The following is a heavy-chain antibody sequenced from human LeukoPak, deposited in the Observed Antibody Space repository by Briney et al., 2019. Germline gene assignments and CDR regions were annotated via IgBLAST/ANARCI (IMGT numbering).Heavy chain of an antibody. J-gene: IGHJ4*02. CDR1: GFTFSSYA. V-gene: IGHV3-30*04. CDR2: ISYDGSNK. Sequence: GGSLRLSCAASGFTFSSYAMHWVRQAPGKGLEWVAVISYDGSNKYYADSVKGRFTISRDNSKNTLYLQVNSLRAEDTAVYYCARDRTVPELWSLFDYWGQGTLVTVSS. D-gene: IGHD5-18*01. CDR3: ARDRTVPELWSLFDY.